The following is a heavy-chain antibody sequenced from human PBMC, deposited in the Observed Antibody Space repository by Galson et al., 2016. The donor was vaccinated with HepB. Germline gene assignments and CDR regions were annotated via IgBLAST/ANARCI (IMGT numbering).Heavy chain of an antibody. CDR1: GFSLGSSGVG. V-gene: IGHV2-5*02. CDR2: IYWDDDK. D-gene: IGHD5-18*01. J-gene: IGHJ4*02. Sequence: PALVKPTQTLTLTCTFSGFSLGSSGVGVGWIRQPPGEALEWLAIIYWDDDKRYSPSLKSRVTIPKDTPRNQVFLTMTNVDPVDTATYYCVHLASGYTYVDYWGQGTLVAVSS. CDR3: VHLASGYTYVDY.